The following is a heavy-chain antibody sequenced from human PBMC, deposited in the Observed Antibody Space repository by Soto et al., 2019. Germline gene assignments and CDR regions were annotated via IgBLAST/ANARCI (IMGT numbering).Heavy chain of an antibody. CDR3: ARVIPSSGWSTYYYYYGMDV. CDR1: GGSISSYY. CDR2: IYYSGST. D-gene: IGHD6-19*01. Sequence: SETLSLTCTVSGGSISSYYWSWIRQPPGKGLEWIGYIYYSGSTNYNPSLKSRVTISVDTSKNQFSLKLSSVTAADTAVYYCARVIPSSGWSTYYYYYGMDVWGQGATVTVSS. J-gene: IGHJ6*02. V-gene: IGHV4-59*01.